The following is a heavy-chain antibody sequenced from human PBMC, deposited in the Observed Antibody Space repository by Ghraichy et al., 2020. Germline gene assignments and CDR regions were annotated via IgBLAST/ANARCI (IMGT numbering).Heavy chain of an antibody. CDR1: GGSISSYY. J-gene: IGHJ6*02. CDR2: IYYSGST. CDR3: ARVNPYYYFYGMDV. V-gene: IGHV4-59*01. Sequence: SETLSLTCTVSGGSISSYYWSWIRQPPGKGLEWIGYIYYSGSTKYSPSLKSRVTISVDTSKNQFSLKLSSVTAADTAVYYCARVNPYYYFYGMDVWAQGTTVTVSS.